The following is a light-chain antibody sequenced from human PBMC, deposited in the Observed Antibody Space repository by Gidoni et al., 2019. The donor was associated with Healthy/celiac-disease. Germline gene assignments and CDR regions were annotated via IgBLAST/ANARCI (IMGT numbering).Light chain of an antibody. CDR1: QSVSSY. CDR3: QQRSNWPPIFT. CDR2: DAS. V-gene: IGKV3-11*01. J-gene: IGKJ3*01. Sequence: EIVLTQSQATLSLSPGERATPSCRASQSVSSYLAWSLQKPGQAPRLLIYDASNRATGIPARFSGSGSGTDFTLTISSLEPEDFAVYYYQQRSNWPPIFTFGPGTKVDIK.